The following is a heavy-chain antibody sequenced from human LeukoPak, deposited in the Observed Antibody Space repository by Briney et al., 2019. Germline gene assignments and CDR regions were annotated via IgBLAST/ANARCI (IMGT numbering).Heavy chain of an antibody. CDR1: GGSIRSSYYY. CDR3: ARRTSGYCSGGSCYPV. Sequence: SETLSLTCTVSGGSIRSSYYYWGWIRQPPGKGLEWIGYIYYSGSTYYNPSLKSRVTISVDTSKNQFSLKLSSVTAADTAVYYCARRTSGYCSGGSCYPVWGQGTLVTVSS. J-gene: IGHJ4*02. D-gene: IGHD2-15*01. CDR2: IYYSGST. V-gene: IGHV4-30-4*08.